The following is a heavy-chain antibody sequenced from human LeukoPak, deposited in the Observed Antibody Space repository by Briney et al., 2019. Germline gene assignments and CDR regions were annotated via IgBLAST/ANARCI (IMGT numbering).Heavy chain of an antibody. D-gene: IGHD4-17*01. CDR1: GGSISSYY. CDR2: IYTSGST. V-gene: IGHV4-59*01. CDR3: ARDYSDYGDSRGGMDV. Sequence: SETLSLTCTVSGGSISSYYWSWIRQPPGMGLEWIGYIYTSGSTNYNPSLKSRVTISVDTSKNQFSLKLSSVTAADTAVYYCARDYSDYGDSRGGMDVWGQGTTVTVSS. J-gene: IGHJ6*02.